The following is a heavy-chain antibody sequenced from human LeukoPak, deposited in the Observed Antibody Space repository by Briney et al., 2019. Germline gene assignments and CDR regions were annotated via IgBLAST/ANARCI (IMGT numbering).Heavy chain of an antibody. CDR3: ARDRGLLYGSSGCLDS. J-gene: IGHJ4*02. Sequence: ASVKVSCKTSGYTFTSYYMHWVRQAPGQGLEWMGLNNPSSGTTGYAQKFQGRVTMTRDASTSTVYMELSSLTSEDTAVYYCARDRGLLYGSSGCLDSWGQGTLVTVSP. V-gene: IGHV1-46*01. D-gene: IGHD6-19*01. CDR1: GYTFTSYY. CDR2: NNPSSGTT.